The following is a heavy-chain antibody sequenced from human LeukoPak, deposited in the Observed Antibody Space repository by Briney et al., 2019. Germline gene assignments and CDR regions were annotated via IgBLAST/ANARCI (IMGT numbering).Heavy chain of an antibody. V-gene: IGHV5-51*01. Sequence: GESLKISCKGSGYSFSSYWVGWVRQMPGKGLDWMAIIYPNDSEIRYSPSFQGQVTISADRSSSTAYLQWSSLKASDTAMYYCVRGPRYSAYDWRGYYYYLDVWGKGTTVTVSS. CDR2: IYPNDSEI. CDR1: GYSFSSYW. CDR3: VRGPRYSAYDWRGYYYYLDV. D-gene: IGHD5-12*01. J-gene: IGHJ6*03.